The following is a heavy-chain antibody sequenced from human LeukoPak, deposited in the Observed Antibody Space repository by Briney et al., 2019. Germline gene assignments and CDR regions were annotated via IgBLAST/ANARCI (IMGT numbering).Heavy chain of an antibody. Sequence: GSLRLSCAASGFTFSSYAMSWVRQAPGKGLEWVSAISSSGGSTYYADSVKGRFTISRDNSKNTLYLQMNSLRAEDTAVYYCARDKPSVSYYYYGMDVWGQGTTVTVSS. D-gene: IGHD1-20*01. J-gene: IGHJ6*02. V-gene: IGHV3-23*01. CDR3: ARDKPSVSYYYYGMDV. CDR1: GFTFSSYA. CDR2: ISSSGGST.